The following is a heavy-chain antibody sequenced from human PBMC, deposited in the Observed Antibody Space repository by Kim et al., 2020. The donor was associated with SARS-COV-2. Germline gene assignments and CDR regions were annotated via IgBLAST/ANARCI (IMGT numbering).Heavy chain of an antibody. V-gene: IGHV3-11*06. J-gene: IGHJ3*02. CDR3: VRGRNYYESSGLCPDM. Sequence: DSVKGRFTISRDNAKNTVFLQMNSLRDGDTAVYFCVRGRNYYESSGLCPDMWGQGTKVTVSS. D-gene: IGHD3-22*01.